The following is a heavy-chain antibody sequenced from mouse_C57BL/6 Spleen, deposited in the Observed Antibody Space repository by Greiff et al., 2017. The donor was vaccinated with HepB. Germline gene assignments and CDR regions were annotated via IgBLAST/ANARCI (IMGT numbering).Heavy chain of an antibody. Sequence: EVKLEESGGGLVKPGGSLKLSCAASGFTFSDYGMHWVRQAPEQGLEWVAYISSGNSTIYYADTVKGRFTISRDNAKNTLFLQMTSLRSEDTAMYYCARGYYSNYEIAYWGQGTLVTVSA. J-gene: IGHJ3*01. V-gene: IGHV5-17*01. CDR1: GFTFSDYG. CDR2: ISSGNSTI. CDR3: ARGYYSNYEIAY. D-gene: IGHD2-5*01.